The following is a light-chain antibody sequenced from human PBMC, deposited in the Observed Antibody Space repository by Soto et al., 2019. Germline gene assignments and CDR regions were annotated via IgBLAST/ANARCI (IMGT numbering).Light chain of an antibody. CDR3: QSYDSSLSGVV. J-gene: IGLJ2*01. CDR1: SSNIGASYA. CDR2: GNI. V-gene: IGLV1-40*01. Sequence: QSVLTQPPSVSGAPGQRVTISCTGSSSNIGASYAVHWYQKLPGTAPKLLIYGNINRPSGVPDRFSGSRSGTSGSLAFTGLQAEDEADYYCQSYDSSLSGVVFGGGTKLTVL.